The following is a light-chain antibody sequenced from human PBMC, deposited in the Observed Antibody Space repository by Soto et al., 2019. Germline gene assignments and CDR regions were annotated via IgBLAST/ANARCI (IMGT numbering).Light chain of an antibody. CDR3: QQYHSYSIT. CDR2: DAS. V-gene: IGKV1-5*01. Sequence: DIQMTQSPSTLSASVGDRVTVTCRASQSVGTWLAWYQQKPGKAPKLLIYDASSLESGVPSRFSGSGSGTEFTLTISSLQPDDFATYYCQQYHSYSITFGQGTRLEI. CDR1: QSVGTW. J-gene: IGKJ5*01.